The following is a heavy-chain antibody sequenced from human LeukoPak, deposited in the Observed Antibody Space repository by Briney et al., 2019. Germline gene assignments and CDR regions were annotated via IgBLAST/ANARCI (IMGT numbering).Heavy chain of an antibody. J-gene: IGHJ4*02. CDR3: TRDTFGGDDF. Sequence: GGSLTLSCVGSGYTFSRYWMHWVRQAPGKGLVWVSRINEDGSTTGYADSVKGRFTISRDNAKNTLSLQMNSLRAEDTAVYYCTRDTFGGDDFWGQGTLVTVSS. CDR1: GYTFSRYW. D-gene: IGHD3-16*01. V-gene: IGHV3-74*01. CDR2: INEDGSTT.